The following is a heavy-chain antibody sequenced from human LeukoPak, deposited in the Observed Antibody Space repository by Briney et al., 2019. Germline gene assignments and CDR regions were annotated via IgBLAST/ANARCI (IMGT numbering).Heavy chain of an antibody. CDR3: ARDRAYSTFDF. Sequence: RRSLRLSCAASGFTFSTSWMTWVRQAPGKGLERVAIINVDDSSKSYLDSVKGRFTISRDNARNSLYLQMNNLRAEDTAVYYCARDRAYSTFDFWGQGTLVAVSS. V-gene: IGHV3-7*01. J-gene: IGHJ4*02. CDR2: INVDDSSK. CDR1: GFTFSTSW. D-gene: IGHD4-11*01.